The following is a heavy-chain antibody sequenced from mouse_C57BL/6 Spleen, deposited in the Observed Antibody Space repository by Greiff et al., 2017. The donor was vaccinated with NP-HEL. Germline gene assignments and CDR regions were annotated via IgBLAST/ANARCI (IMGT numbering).Heavy chain of an antibody. CDR3: ARWLTSAY. CDR2: INPNNGGT. CDR1: GYTFTDYY. J-gene: IGHJ3*01. V-gene: IGHV1-26*01. Sequence: EVQLQQSGPELVKPGASVKISCKASGYTFTDYYMNWVKQSHGKSLEWIGDINPNNGGTSYNQKFKGKATLTVDKSSSTAYMELRSLTSEDSAVYYCARWLTSAYWGQGTLVTVSA. D-gene: IGHD1-3*01.